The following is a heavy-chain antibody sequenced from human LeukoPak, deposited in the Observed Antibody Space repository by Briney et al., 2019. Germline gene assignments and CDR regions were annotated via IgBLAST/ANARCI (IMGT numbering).Heavy chain of an antibody. D-gene: IGHD2-2*01. CDR3: ARWVTASSIDY. Sequence: GGSLRLSCAASGFTFSSYSINWVRQAPGKGLEWVSSIDTASNTFYADSVKGRFTVSRDNAKNSLDLQMNSLRAEDTAVYYCARWVTASSIDYWGQGTLVTVSS. CDR1: GFTFSSYS. J-gene: IGHJ4*02. V-gene: IGHV3-21*01. CDR2: IDTASNT.